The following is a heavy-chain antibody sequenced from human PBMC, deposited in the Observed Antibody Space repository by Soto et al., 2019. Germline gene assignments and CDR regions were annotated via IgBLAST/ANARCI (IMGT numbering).Heavy chain of an antibody. J-gene: IGHJ3*02. CDR2: NYYSRST. CDR3: ARSLGFCISTSCYPDAFDI. D-gene: IGHD2-2*01. V-gene: IGHV4-39*01. Sequence: SETLSLTCTVSGGSISSSTYYWGWIRQPPGKGLEWIGTNYYSRSTYFNPSLKSRVTISVDTSKNQFSLKLSSVTAADTAVYYCARSLGFCISTSCYPDAFDIWGQGTMVTVSS. CDR1: GGSISSSTYY.